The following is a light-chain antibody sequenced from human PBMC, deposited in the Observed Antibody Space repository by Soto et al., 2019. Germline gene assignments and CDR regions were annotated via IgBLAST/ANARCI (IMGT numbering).Light chain of an antibody. CDR2: GVS. CDR1: TSDVGSYTY. J-gene: IGLJ2*01. CDR3: SSYTSISTVV. V-gene: IGLV2-14*01. Sequence: QSALTQPASVSGSPGQSIAISCTGTTSDVGSYTYVSWYQQHPGKAPKLIIYGVSLRPSGVSDRFSGSKSGNTASLTISGLQADDEADYYCSSYTSISTVVFGGGTKVTVL.